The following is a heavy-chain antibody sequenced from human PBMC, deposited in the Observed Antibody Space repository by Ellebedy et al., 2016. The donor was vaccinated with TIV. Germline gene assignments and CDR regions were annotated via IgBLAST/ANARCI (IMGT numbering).Heavy chain of an antibody. D-gene: IGHD5-18*01. J-gene: IGHJ3*02. V-gene: IGHV3-23*01. CDR1: GFGFSAYA. Sequence: GGSLRLXXAASGFGFSAYAMGWVRQAPGKGLEWVSAISGSGADTHYADSVKGRFTISKDNSKKTLFLQMDSLRAEDTTVYYCAKGIQLWSATFYAFDIWGQGTKVTVSS. CDR3: AKGIQLWSATFYAFDI. CDR2: ISGSGADT.